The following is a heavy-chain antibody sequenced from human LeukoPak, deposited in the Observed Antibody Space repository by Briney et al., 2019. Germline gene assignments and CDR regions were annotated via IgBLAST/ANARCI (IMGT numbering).Heavy chain of an antibody. D-gene: IGHD3-22*01. V-gene: IGHV3-21*01. CDR1: GLTFISDA. J-gene: IGHJ4*02. CDR2: ISISSRYL. CDR3: ARDLALEEYYYDSSGYYGGFDY. Sequence: PGRSLRPSCAASGLTFISDAMGSVRQAPRKGLEWVSSISISSRYLYKADPVKSRFTISSDNAKNSLYLQMNSLRAEDTAVYYCARDLALEEYYYDSSGYYGGFDYWGQGTLVTVSS.